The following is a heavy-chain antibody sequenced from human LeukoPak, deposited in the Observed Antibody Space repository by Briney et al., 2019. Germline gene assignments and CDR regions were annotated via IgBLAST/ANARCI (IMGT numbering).Heavy chain of an antibody. J-gene: IGHJ5*02. CDR1: GCTFIDYY. CDR3: ARYKDAVVGWFDP. Sequence: GASVKVSCKASGCTFIDYYLQWVRQAPGQGLEWMGWISAYNGNTNYAQKLQGRVTMTTDTSTSTAYMELRSLRSDDTAVYYCARYKDAVVGWFDPWGQGTLVTVSS. CDR2: ISAYNGNT. D-gene: IGHD2-2*01. V-gene: IGHV1-18*04.